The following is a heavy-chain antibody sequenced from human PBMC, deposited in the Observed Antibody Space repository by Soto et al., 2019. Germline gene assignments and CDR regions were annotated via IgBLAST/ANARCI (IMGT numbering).Heavy chain of an antibody. J-gene: IGHJ5*02. CDR3: ARVVGDLGHWFDP. V-gene: IGHV1-18*01. D-gene: IGHD1-26*01. Sequence: QVQLVQSGAEVKKPGASVKVSCKASGYTFTSYGLSWVRQAPGQGLEWMGRISAHNYNTNYAQKLKGRVTMTTDTATSTAYMELRSLGSDDTAVYYCARVVGDLGHWFDPWGQGTLVTVSS. CDR2: ISAHNYNT. CDR1: GYTFTSYG.